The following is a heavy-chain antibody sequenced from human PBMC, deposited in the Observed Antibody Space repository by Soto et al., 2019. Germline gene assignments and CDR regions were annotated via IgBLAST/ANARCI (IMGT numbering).Heavy chain of an antibody. Sequence: QVQLVESGGGAVQPGRSLRLSCAASGFTFSNYGMHWVRQAPGKGLEWLAVIINDGSDEKYGDSVKGRVTISRDNSKNTLYLQINSLRVEDTAVYYCARDDDRPDNGLDMWGQGTVVTVSS. J-gene: IGHJ3*02. D-gene: IGHD2-8*01. V-gene: IGHV3-33*05. CDR3: ARDDDRPDNGLDM. CDR2: IINDGSDE. CDR1: GFTFSNYG.